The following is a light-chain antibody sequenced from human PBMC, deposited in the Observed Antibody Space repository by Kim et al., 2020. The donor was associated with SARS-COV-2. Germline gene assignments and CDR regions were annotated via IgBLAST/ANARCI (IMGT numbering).Light chain of an antibody. Sequence: ASVGDRVTITCRASQGIRNDLGWYQQKPGKAPKLLIYAASSLQSGVPSRFSGSGSGTDFTLTINSLQPEDFATYYCLHDFDYPLTFGGGTKVDIK. CDR2: AAS. CDR1: QGIRND. J-gene: IGKJ4*01. CDR3: LHDFDYPLT. V-gene: IGKV1-6*01.